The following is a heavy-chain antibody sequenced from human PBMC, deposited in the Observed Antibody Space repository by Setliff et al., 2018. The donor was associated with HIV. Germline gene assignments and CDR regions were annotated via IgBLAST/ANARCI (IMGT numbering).Heavy chain of an antibody. Sequence: SETLSLTCGVNGGSLSNYYWTWIRQPPGKGLEWIGEINHSGSTNYNPSLKSRVTISVDTSKKQFSLNLRSVTAADTAVYYCVRGGRRRGFYYFGMDVWGQGTTVT. CDR3: VRGGRRRGFYYFGMDV. D-gene: IGHD3-10*01. CDR2: INHSGST. CDR1: GGSLSNYY. J-gene: IGHJ6*02. V-gene: IGHV4-34*01.